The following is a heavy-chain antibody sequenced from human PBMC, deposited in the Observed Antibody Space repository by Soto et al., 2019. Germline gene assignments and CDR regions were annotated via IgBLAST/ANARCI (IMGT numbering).Heavy chain of an antibody. CDR3: ARGTVDTAMVYYFDY. CDR1: GGSISSGVYY. J-gene: IGHJ4*02. V-gene: IGHV4-31*02. D-gene: IGHD5-18*01. Sequence: PSETLSLTWTVSGGSISSGVYYWIWVRQHPGKGLEWIGYIYYSGSTYYNPSLKSRVTISVDTSKNQFSLKLSSVTAADTAVYYCARGTVDTAMVYYFDYWGQGTLVTVSS. CDR2: IYYSGST.